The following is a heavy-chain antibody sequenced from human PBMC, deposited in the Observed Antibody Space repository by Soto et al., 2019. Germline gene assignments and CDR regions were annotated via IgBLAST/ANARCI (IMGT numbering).Heavy chain of an antibody. CDR2: IIPLLETP. CDR1: GDSFSTST. J-gene: IGHJ4*02. Sequence: QVQLVQSGTEVRKPGSSVKVSCKASGDSFSTSTFSWVRQTPGQGLEWMGTIIPLLETPDYAQNFQGGVTITADESTSTVYMELSSLRYEDAAVYYCAKAVATGVFDYWGQGTLVIVSS. CDR3: AKAVATGVFDY. V-gene: IGHV1-69*18. D-gene: IGHD5-12*01.